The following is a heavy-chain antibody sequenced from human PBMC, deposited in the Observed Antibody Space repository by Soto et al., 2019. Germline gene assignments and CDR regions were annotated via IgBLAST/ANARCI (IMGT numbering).Heavy chain of an antibody. J-gene: IGHJ4*02. CDR1: GFSFSGYA. V-gene: IGHV3-23*01. CDR2: ISGSGGRT. CDR3: AKSPPQTHYYDSSGYYNFFDY. Sequence: LRLSCAASGFSFSGYAMSWVRQAPGKGLEWGSGISGSGGRTYYADSVKGRCTISRDKSKNTLYLQMNSLRAEDTAVYYCAKSPPQTHYYDSSGYYNFFDYWGQGTLVTVSS. D-gene: IGHD3-22*01.